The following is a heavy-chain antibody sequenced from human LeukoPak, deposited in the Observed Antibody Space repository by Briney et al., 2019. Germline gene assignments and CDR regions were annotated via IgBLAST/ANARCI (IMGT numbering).Heavy chain of an antibody. J-gene: IGHJ4*02. D-gene: IGHD5-12*01. CDR1: GFTFRSYA. V-gene: IGHV3-23*01. Sequence: GGSLRLSCAASGFTFRSYAMSWVRQAPGKGLEWVSGISGSAYSTYYADSVQGRFTISRDNSKNTLYLQMNSLRAEDTAVYYCAKEAGYSGYDYPDYWGQGTLVTVSS. CDR2: ISGSAYST. CDR3: AKEAGYSGYDYPDY.